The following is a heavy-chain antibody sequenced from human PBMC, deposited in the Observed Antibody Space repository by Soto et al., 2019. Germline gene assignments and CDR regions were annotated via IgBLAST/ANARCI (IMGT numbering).Heavy chain of an antibody. CDR3: AKGQWLYYYYGMDV. V-gene: IGHV3-23*01. D-gene: IGHD6-19*01. CDR1: GFTFSSYA. CDR2: ISGSGGST. J-gene: IGHJ6*02. Sequence: GGSLRLSCAASGFTFSSYAMSWVRQAPGKGLEWVSAISGSGGSTYYADSVKGRFTISRDNSKNTLYLQMNSLRAEDTAVYYCAKGQWLYYYYGMDVWGQGTTVTVS.